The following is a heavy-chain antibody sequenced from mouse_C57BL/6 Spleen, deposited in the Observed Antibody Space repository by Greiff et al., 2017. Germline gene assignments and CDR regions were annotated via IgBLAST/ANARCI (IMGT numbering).Heavy chain of an antibody. V-gene: IGHV1-50*01. Sequence: QVQLQQPGAELVKPGASVKPSCKASGYTFTSYWMQWVKQRPGQGLEWIGEIDPSDSYTNYNQKFKGKATLTVDTSSSTAYMQLSSLTSEDSAVYYCARGDFDYWGQGTTLTVSS. CDR1: GYTFTSYW. CDR3: ARGDFDY. CDR2: IDPSDSYT. J-gene: IGHJ2*01.